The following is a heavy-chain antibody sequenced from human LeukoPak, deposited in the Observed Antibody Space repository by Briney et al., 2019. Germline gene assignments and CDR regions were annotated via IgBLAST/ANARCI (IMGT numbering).Heavy chain of an antibody. J-gene: IGHJ4*02. V-gene: IGHV3-23*01. CDR3: AKDPLTWNDGNGDY. Sequence: GGSLRLSCVASGFTFSTYAMSWVRQAPGKGLEWVSAISGSGGSTYYADSVKGRFTISRDNSKNTLYLQMNSLRAEDTAVYYCAKDPLTWNDGNGDYWGQGTLVTVSS. CDR2: ISGSGGST. CDR1: GFTFSTYA. D-gene: IGHD1-1*01.